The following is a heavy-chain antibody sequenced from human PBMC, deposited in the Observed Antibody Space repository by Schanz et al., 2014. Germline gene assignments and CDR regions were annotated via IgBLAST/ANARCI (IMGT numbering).Heavy chain of an antibody. CDR2: MYHSGSS. V-gene: IGHV4-59*11. CDR1: GGSISSHF. Sequence: VQLQESGPGLVKPSETLSLTCTVSGGSISSHFWSWIRQPPGKGLEWIGYMYHSGSSNYNPSLKSRVTISVDTSKNQFSLKMTSLTAADTAVYFCARVGGGILTSWYSLDSWGQGTLVTVSS. D-gene: IGHD2-8*02. CDR3: ARVGGGILTSWYSLDS. J-gene: IGHJ4*02.